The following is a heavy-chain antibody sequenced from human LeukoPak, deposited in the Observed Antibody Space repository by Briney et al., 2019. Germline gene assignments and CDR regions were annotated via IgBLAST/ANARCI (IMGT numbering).Heavy chain of an antibody. Sequence: GGSLRLSCAASGFTFSSYSMNWVRQAPGKGLEWVSSISSSSSYIYYADSVKGRFTISRDNAKNSLYLQMNSLRAEDTAVYYCARESHSGYEDWFDPWGQGTLVTVSS. J-gene: IGHJ5*02. CDR3: ARESHSGYEDWFDP. V-gene: IGHV3-21*01. D-gene: IGHD5-12*01. CDR1: GFTFSSYS. CDR2: ISSSSSYI.